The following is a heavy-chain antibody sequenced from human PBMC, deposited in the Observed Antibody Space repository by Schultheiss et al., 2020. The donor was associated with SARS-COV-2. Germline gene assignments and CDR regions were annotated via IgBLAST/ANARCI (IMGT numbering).Heavy chain of an antibody. CDR3: ARKNYGSGSYPRPLNWFDP. D-gene: IGHD3-10*01. Sequence: SQTLSLTCAVYGGSFSGYYWSWIRQPPGKGLEWIGEINHSGSTNYNPSLKSRVTISVDTSKNQFSLKLSSVTAADTAVYYCARKNYGSGSYPRPLNWFDPWGQGTLVTVSS. J-gene: IGHJ5*02. V-gene: IGHV4-34*01. CDR2: INHSGST. CDR1: GGSFSGYY.